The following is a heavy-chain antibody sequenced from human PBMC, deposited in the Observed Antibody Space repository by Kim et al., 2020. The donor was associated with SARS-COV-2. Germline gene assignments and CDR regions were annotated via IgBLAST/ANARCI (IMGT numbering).Heavy chain of an antibody. D-gene: IGHD2-2*01. J-gene: IGHJ4*02. CDR1: GGSISSGDYY. V-gene: IGHV4-30-4*01. CDR2: IYYSGST. Sequence: SETLSLTCTVSGGSISSGDYYWSWIRQPPGKGLEWIGYIYYSGSTYYNPSLKSRVTISVDTSKNQFSLKLSSVTAADTAVYYCARDPGCSSTSCYPAVDWGQGTLVTVSS. CDR3: ARDPGCSSTSCYPAVD.